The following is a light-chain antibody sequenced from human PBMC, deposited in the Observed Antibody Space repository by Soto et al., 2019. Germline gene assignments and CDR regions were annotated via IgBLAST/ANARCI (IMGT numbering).Light chain of an antibody. CDR3: QQYNSWPLT. Sequence: EIVMTQSPATLSVSPGERATLSCRASQSVSSNLAWFQQKPGQAPRLLIYGASTRATGVPAGFSGCASGTEFTLTISSLQSEDSAVYYCQQYNSWPLTFGGGTKV. CDR1: QSVSSN. CDR2: GAS. V-gene: IGKV3-15*01. J-gene: IGKJ4*01.